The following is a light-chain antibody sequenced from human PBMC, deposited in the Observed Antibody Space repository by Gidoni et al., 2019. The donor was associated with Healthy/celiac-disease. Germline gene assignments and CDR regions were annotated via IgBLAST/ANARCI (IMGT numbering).Light chain of an antibody. Sequence: YALTQPPSVSVSPGQTASITCSGDKLGDQYACWYQQKPGQSPVLVIYQDSKRPSGIPERFSGSNSGNTATLTISGTQAMDEADYYCQAWDSSTVVFGGWTTLTVL. CDR3: QAWDSSTVV. CDR2: QDS. V-gene: IGLV3-1*01. CDR1: KLGDQY. J-gene: IGLJ2*01.